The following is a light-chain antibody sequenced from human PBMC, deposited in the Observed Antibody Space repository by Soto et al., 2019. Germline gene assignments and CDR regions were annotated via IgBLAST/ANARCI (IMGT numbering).Light chain of an antibody. CDR2: SNN. CDR3: AAWDESLNGPV. CDR1: SSNIGSNS. Sequence: QSVLTQQPSASGTPGQRVTMSCYGSSSNIGSNSVNWYQQLPGTAPKLLIYSNNLRPSGVPDRFSGSKSGTSASLAISGLQSEDEADYYCAAWDESLNGPVFGGGTKLTVL. J-gene: IGLJ2*01. V-gene: IGLV1-44*01.